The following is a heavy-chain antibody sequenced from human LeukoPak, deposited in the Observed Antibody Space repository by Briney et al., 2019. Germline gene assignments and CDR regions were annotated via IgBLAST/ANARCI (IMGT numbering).Heavy chain of an antibody. V-gene: IGHV3-66*04. CDR3: ARHTHIFPYYFDY. CDR1: GFTFSSYA. J-gene: IGHJ4*02. Sequence: PGGSLRLSCAASGFTFSSYAMSWVRQAPGKGLEWVSVIYSGGSTYYADSVKGGFTISRDNSKNTLYLQMNSLRAEDTAVYYCARHTHIFPYYFDYWGQGTLVTVSS. D-gene: IGHD2-21*01. CDR2: IYSGGST.